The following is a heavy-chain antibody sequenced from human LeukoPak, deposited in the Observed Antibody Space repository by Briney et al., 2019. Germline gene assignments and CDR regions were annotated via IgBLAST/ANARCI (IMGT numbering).Heavy chain of an antibody. V-gene: IGHV4-34*01. CDR2: INHSGST. J-gene: IGHJ4*02. CDR3: ARGGLSSTSPGIDY. Sequence: SETLSLTCAVYGGSFSGYYWSWIRQPSGKGLEWIGEINHSGSTNYNPSLKSRVTISVDTSKNQFSLKLSSVTAADTAVYYCARGGLSSTSPGIDYWGQGTLVTVSS. CDR1: GGSFSGYY. D-gene: IGHD2-2*01.